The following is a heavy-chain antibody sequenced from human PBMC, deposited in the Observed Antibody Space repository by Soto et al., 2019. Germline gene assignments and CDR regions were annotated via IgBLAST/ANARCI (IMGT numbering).Heavy chain of an antibody. CDR2: INWNGGST. V-gene: IGHV3-20*04. CDR3: ARGLGKATVYYFDY. Sequence: PGGSLRLCCAASGFTFDDYGMSWVRQAPGKGLEWVSGINWNGGSTGYADSVKGRFTISRDNAKNSLYLQMNSLRAEDTALYYCARGLGKATVYYFDYWGQGTLVTVSS. J-gene: IGHJ4*02. CDR1: GFTFDDYG. D-gene: IGHD3-9*01.